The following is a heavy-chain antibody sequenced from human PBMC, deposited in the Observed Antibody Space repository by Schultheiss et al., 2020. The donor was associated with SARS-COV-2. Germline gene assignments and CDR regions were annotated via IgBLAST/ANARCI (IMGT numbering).Heavy chain of an antibody. J-gene: IGHJ4*02. CDR3: TTDRGIAIRPLFDY. D-gene: IGHD6-6*01. V-gene: IGHV3-15*01. Sequence: GESLKISCAASGFTFSNYGLSWVRQAPGKGLEWVGRIKSKADGGTTDYAAPVKGRFTISRDDSKNTLYLQMSSLRTEDTAVYYCTTDRGIAIRPLFDYWGQGTLVTVSS. CDR2: IKSKADGGTT. CDR1: GFTFSNYG.